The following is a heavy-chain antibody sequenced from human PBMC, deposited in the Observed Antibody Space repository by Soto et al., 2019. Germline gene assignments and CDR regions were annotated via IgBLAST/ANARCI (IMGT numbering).Heavy chain of an antibody. CDR1: GFTFSSYA. CDR2: ISGSGGST. Sequence: GGSLRLSCAASGFTFSSYAMSWVRQAPGKGLEWVSAISGSGGSTYYADSVKGRFTISRDNSKNTLYLQMNSLRAEDTAVYYCAKTPTDRLRFLEYPGGDYYYYGMDVWGQGTTVTVSS. D-gene: IGHD3-3*01. V-gene: IGHV3-23*01. CDR3: AKTPTDRLRFLEYPGGDYYYYGMDV. J-gene: IGHJ6*02.